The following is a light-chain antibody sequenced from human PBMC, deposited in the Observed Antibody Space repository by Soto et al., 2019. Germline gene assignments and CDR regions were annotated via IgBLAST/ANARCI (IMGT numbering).Light chain of an antibody. V-gene: IGKV1-5*01. CDR3: QHYNSYSEA. J-gene: IGKJ1*01. Sequence: DIQLTQSPASLSASVGDSVXIXXRASDNIGSNLNWYQQKPGEAPKLLIYGSSSLLSGVPSRFSGSGSGTEFTLTISSLQPDDFATYYCQHYNSYSEAVGQGNKVDIK. CDR1: DNIGSN. CDR2: GSS.